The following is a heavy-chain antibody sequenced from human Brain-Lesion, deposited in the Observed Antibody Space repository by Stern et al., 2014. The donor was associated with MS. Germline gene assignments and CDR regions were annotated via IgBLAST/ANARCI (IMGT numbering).Heavy chain of an antibody. Sequence: VQLLESGPGLVKPSETLSLTCSISGGSVSSNRYYWGWIRQPPGKGLEWIGIIYYSGATFYNPSLKSRVSISMDTSKNHFSLSLGSVTAADTAVYYCGRAGLDDTFDVWGQGTMVTVSS. V-gene: IGHV4-39*02. J-gene: IGHJ3*01. D-gene: IGHD3/OR15-3a*01. CDR2: IYYSGAT. CDR1: GGSVSSNRYY. CDR3: GRAGLDDTFDV.